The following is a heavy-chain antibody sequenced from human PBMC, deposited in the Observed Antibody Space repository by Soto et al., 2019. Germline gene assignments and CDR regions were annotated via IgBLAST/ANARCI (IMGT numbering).Heavy chain of an antibody. D-gene: IGHD2-15*01. J-gene: IGHJ6*03. CDR3: ARGDCVGGSCYSLAGSFYYYMDV. CDR1: GFTFSNYW. V-gene: IGHV3-74*01. Sequence: EVKLVESGGGLVQPGGSLRLSCAASGFTFSNYWMYWVRQAPGQGLVWVSRINSDGSVSGYADSVKGGLTISRDNVKNTLYLQMNSLRVEDTAVYYCARGDCVGGSCYSLAGSFYYYMDVWGKGTTVTVFS. CDR2: INSDGSVS.